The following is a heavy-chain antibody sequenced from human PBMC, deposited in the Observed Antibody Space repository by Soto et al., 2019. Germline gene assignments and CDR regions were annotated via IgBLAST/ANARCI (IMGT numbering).Heavy chain of an antibody. CDR3: ARDYGEGLGY. J-gene: IGHJ4*02. V-gene: IGHV1-46*01. Sequence: ASVKVSCKASGYTFTSYYMHWVRQAPGQGLEWMGIINPSGGSTSYAQKFQGRVTMTRDTSTSTAYMELSRLRSDDTAVYYCARDYGEGLGYWGQGTLVTVSS. D-gene: IGHD4-17*01. CDR2: INPSGGST. CDR1: GYTFTSYY.